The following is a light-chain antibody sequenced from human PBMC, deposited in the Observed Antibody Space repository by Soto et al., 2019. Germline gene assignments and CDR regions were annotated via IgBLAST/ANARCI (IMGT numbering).Light chain of an antibody. J-gene: IGKJ1*01. V-gene: IGKV3-20*01. CDR1: QRVSSSY. CDR3: QQSGT. Sequence: EIVLTQSPDTLSLSPGERATLSCRASQRVSSSYLAWYQQKPGQAPRLLIYGASSRATGIPDRFSGSGSGTDFTLTISRLEPEDFAVYYCQQSGTFGQGTKVEIK. CDR2: GAS.